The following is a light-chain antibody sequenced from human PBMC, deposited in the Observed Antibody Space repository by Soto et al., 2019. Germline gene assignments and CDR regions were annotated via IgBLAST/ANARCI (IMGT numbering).Light chain of an antibody. Sequence: QSALTQPVSVSGSPGQSITISCTGTSSDVGGYNYVSWYQQHPGKAPKLIIYEVSNRPSGVSSRFSGSKSGNTASLTISGLQAEDESEYYCGSYSSSSHYVFGTGTKLTVL. V-gene: IGLV2-14*01. CDR3: GSYSSSSHYV. J-gene: IGLJ1*01. CDR1: SSDVGGYNY. CDR2: EVS.